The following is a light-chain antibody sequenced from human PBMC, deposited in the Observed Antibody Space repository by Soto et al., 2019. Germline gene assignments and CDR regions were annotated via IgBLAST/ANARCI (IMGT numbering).Light chain of an antibody. CDR1: SSDVGGYNY. CDR3: SSYAASNNFYFV. CDR2: EVT. V-gene: IGLV2-8*01. Sequence: QSALTQPPSASGSPGQSVTISCTGTSSDVGGYNYVSWYQQYPGRAPKLMIYEVTKRPSGVPDRFSGSKSGNTASLTVSGLQADDEDDYYCSSYAASNNFYFVFGGGTKLTVL. J-gene: IGLJ3*02.